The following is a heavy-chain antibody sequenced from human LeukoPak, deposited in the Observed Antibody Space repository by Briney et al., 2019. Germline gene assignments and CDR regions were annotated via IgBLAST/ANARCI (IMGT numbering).Heavy chain of an antibody. CDR2: INQDGSEK. CDR1: GFTFSNAW. CDR3: AREVFSATTGSFDY. D-gene: IGHD1-1*01. J-gene: IGHJ4*02. V-gene: IGHV3-7*03. Sequence: GGSLRLSCAASGFTFSNAWMNWVRQAPGKGLEWVANINQDGSEKYYVDSVKGRLTISRDNAKNSLYLQVNSLRAEDTAVYYCAREVFSATTGSFDYWGQGTLVTVSS.